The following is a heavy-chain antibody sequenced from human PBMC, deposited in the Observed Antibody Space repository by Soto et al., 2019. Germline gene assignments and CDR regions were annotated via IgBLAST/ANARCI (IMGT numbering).Heavy chain of an antibody. CDR1: GGSFSGYY. J-gene: IGHJ4*02. CDR2: IRHSGST. D-gene: IGHD2-21*02. V-gene: IGHV4-34*01. CDR3: ARTYGGNSFDY. Sequence: QVQLQQWGAGLLKPLETLSLTCAVYGGSFSGYYWSWIRQPPGKGLEWIGEIRHSGSTNYNPSLKSRVTISVDTSKNQFSLKLSSVTAADTAVYYCARTYGGNSFDYWGQGTLVTVSS.